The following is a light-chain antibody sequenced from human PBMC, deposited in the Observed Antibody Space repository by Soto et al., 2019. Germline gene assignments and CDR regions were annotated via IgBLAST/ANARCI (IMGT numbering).Light chain of an antibody. V-gene: IGKV3-15*01. CDR2: GAS. CDR1: QSVSSN. CDR3: QQYNNWPYT. J-gene: IGKJ2*01. Sequence: EIVMTQSPATLSVSPGERATLSCRASQSVSSNLAWYQQKPGQAPRLLIYGASTRATGIPARFSGSRSVTEFTLTISSLQSEDFAVYYCQQYNNWPYTFGQGTKLEIK.